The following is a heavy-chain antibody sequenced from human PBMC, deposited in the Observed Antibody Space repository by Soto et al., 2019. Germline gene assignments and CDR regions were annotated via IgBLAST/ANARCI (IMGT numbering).Heavy chain of an antibody. J-gene: IGHJ4*02. Sequence: EVQLLESGGGLVQPGGSLRVSCAASGFTFSSYAMSWVRQAPGEGLEWVSSITSSGGGTYYADSVKGRFTVSRDNSKNTVYLQMNSLRDEDTAVYYCAKLTAAWGQGTLVTVSS. CDR2: ITSSGGGT. D-gene: IGHD6-13*01. CDR1: GFTFSSYA. V-gene: IGHV3-23*01. CDR3: AKLTAA.